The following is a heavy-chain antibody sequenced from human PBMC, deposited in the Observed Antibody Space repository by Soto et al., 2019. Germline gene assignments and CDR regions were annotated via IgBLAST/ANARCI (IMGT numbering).Heavy chain of an antibody. D-gene: IGHD6-13*01. J-gene: IGHJ6*02. CDR3: ARGGKAVLYYYYGMDV. V-gene: IGHV3-21*01. CDR1: GFTFSSYS. Sequence: GGSLRLSCAASGFTFSSYSMNWVRQAPGKGLEWVSSISSGSSYIYYADSVKGRFTISRDNAKNSLYLQMNSLRAEDTAVYYWARGGKAVLYYYYGMDVWGQGTTVTVSS. CDR2: ISSGSSYI.